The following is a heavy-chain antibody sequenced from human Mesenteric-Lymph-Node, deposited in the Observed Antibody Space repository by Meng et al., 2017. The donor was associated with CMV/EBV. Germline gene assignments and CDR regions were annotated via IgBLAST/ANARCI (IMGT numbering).Heavy chain of an antibody. CDR2: INPNSGGT. Sequence: ASVKVSCKASGYTFTGYYMHWVRQAPGQGLEWMGWINPNSGGTNWAQKFLGRVTLTRDTAISTAYMELSRLTSEDAAVYYCAKSHSDFWTGYLPYMDVWGQGTTVTVSS. CDR3: AKSHSDFWTGYLPYMDV. V-gene: IGHV1-2*02. J-gene: IGHJ6*02. CDR1: GYTFTGYY. D-gene: IGHD3/OR15-3a*01.